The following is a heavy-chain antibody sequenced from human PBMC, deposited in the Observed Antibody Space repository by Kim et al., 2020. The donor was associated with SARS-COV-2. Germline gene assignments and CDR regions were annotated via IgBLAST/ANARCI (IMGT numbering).Heavy chain of an antibody. CDR3: ARDWSYGLDV. J-gene: IGHJ6*02. V-gene: IGHV3-74*01. CDR2: T. Sequence: TTSADSVKGRFTSSRDNAKRTLSLHMNSLRPEDTAVYYCARDWSYGLDVWGQGTTVTVSS.